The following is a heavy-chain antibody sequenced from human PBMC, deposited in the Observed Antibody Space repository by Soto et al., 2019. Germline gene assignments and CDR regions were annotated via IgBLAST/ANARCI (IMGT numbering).Heavy chain of an antibody. D-gene: IGHD2-21*01. CDR1: GFPFSSYW. CDR2: IKYDGTIT. J-gene: IGHJ6*04. CDR3: ERRAKGGDYFDV. Sequence: EVQLVESGGGSVQPGESLRLSCAASGFPFSSYWIHWVRQAPGKGLMWVSRIKYDGTITNYADSLKGRLAISRDNAKNTVYLPMNSLRVEDTADYDCERRAKGGDYFDVGGKGTTVTVSS. V-gene: IGHV3-74*01.